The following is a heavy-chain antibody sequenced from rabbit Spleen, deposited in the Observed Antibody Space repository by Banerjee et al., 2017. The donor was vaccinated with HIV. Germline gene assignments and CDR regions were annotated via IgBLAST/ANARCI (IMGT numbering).Heavy chain of an antibody. CDR1: GFSLSSYY. CDR2: TTTGGST. Sequence: QSVEESGGRLVKPDESLTLTCTASGFSLSSYYMNWVRQAPGKGLEWIGTTTTGGSTYYASWAKGRFTISKTSSTTVDLKMTTLTTEDTATYFCGRARSGYGITRLDLWGPGTLVTVS. J-gene: IGHJ3*01. V-gene: IGHV1S69*01. CDR3: GRARSGYGITRLDL. D-gene: IGHD1-1*01.